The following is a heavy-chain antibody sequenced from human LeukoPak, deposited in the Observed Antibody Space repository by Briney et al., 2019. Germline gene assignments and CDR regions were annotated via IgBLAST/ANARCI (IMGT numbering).Heavy chain of an antibody. V-gene: IGHV3-23*01. CDR3: AKEGALIAGCAFDM. D-gene: IGHD2-21*01. CDR1: GFSFSSQT. Sequence: GGSLRLSCTTSGFSFSSQTMTWVRQAPGKGLEWVSVLGRSGDAHYADSVEGRFTISRDISKSTLFLQMYSLRAEDTALYYCAKEGALIAGCAFDMWGRGTMVTVSS. CDR2: LGRSGDA. J-gene: IGHJ3*02.